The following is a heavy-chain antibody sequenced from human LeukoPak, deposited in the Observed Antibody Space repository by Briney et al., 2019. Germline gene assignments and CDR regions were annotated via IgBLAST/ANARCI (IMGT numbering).Heavy chain of an antibody. V-gene: IGHV1-69*13. D-gene: IGHD3-22*01. Sequence: SVKVSCKASGGTFSSYAISWVRQAPGQGLEWMGGIIPIFGTANYAQKFQGRVTITADESTSTAYMELSSLRSEDAAVYYCARGVSSGYPYWYFDLWGRGTLVTVSS. CDR1: GGTFSSYA. J-gene: IGHJ2*01. CDR3: ARGVSSGYPYWYFDL. CDR2: IIPIFGTA.